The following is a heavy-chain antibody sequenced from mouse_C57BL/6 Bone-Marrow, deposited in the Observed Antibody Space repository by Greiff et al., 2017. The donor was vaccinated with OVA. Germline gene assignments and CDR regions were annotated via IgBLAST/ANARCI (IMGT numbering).Heavy chain of an antibody. V-gene: IGHV5-9*01. CDR3: AREGEDFAY. J-gene: IGHJ3*01. CDR1: GFTFSSYT. Sequence: EVKVVESGGGLVKPGGSLKLSCAASGFTFSSYTMSWVRQTPEQRLEWVATISGGGGNTYYPDSVKGRFTISRDNAKNTLYLQMSSLRSEDTALYYCAREGEDFAYWGQGTLVTVSA. CDR2: ISGGGGNT.